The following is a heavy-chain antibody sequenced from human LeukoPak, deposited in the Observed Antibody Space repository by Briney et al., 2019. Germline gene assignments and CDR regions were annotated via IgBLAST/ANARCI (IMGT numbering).Heavy chain of an antibody. CDR3: ARQFYYSSGVITYYGMDI. D-gene: IGHD3-10*01. CDR2: ISAYHGNT. Sequence: ASVKVSCKASGYTFTSYGFSWVRQAPGQGPEWMGWISAYHGNTKYAQKFQGRVTMTTDTSTSTAYMELRSLRSDDTAMYYCARQFYYSSGVITYYGMDIWGQGTTVTVPS. CDR1: GYTFTSYG. V-gene: IGHV1-18*01. J-gene: IGHJ6*02.